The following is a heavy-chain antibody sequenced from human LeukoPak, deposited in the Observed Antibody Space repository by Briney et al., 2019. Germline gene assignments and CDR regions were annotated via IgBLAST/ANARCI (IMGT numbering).Heavy chain of an antibody. CDR1: GGSISSSNW. J-gene: IGHJ4*02. V-gene: IGHV4-4*02. Sequence: SETLSLTCAVSGGSISSSNWWSWVRQPPGKGLEWIGEIYHSGSTNYNPSLKSRVTISVDKSKNQFSLKLSSVTAADTAVYYRAGRYYYDSSGYYYDYWGQGTLVTVSS. CDR2: IYHSGST. D-gene: IGHD3-22*01. CDR3: AGRYYYDSSGYYYDY.